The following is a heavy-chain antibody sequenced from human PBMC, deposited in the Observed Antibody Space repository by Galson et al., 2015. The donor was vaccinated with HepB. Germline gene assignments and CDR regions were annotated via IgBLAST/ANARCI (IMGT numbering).Heavy chain of an antibody. CDR3: AHRGGYSDYDPAYYFDY. CDR2: IYWDDDK. Sequence: PALVKPTQTLTLTCTFSGFSLTTSGVAVGWIRQPPGKALEWLTLIYWDDDKRYSPSLKSRLTITKGTSKNQVVLTMTNMDPVDTATYYCAHRGGYSDYDPAYYFDYWGQGALVTVSS. D-gene: IGHD5-12*01. V-gene: IGHV2-5*02. CDR1: GFSLTTSGVA. J-gene: IGHJ4*02.